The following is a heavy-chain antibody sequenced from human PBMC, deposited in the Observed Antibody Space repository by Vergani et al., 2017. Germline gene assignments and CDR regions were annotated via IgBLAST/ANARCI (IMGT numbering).Heavy chain of an antibody. D-gene: IGHD5-18*01. Sequence: QVQLQQWGAGLLKPSETLSLTCAVYGGSFSGYYWSWIRQPPGKGLEWIGEINHSGSTNYNPSLKSRVTISVDTSKNQFSLKLSSVTAADTAVYYCARGVYSYGYSPWYYFDYWERGTLVTVSS. CDR3: ARGVYSYGYSPWYYFDY. V-gene: IGHV4-34*01. CDR2: INHSGST. J-gene: IGHJ4*02. CDR1: GGSFSGYY.